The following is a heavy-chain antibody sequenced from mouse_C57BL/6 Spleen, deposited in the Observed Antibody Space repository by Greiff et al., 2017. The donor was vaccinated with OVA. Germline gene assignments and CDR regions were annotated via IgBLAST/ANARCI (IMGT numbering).Heavy chain of an antibody. CDR3: ARRDYYGSLYYFDY. Sequence: EVQVVESGGGLVKPGGSLKLSCAASGFTFSDYGMHWVRQAPEKGLEWVAYISSGSSTIYYADTVKGRFTISRDNAKNTLFLQMTSLRSEDTAMYYCARRDYYGSLYYFDYWGQGTTLTVSS. V-gene: IGHV5-17*01. D-gene: IGHD1-1*01. J-gene: IGHJ2*01. CDR2: ISSGSSTI. CDR1: GFTFSDYG.